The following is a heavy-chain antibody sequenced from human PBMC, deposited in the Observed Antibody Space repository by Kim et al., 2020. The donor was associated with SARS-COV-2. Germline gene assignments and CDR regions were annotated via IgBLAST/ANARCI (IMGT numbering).Heavy chain of an antibody. V-gene: IGHV1-3*01. Sequence: ASVKVSCKASGYPFTSYHIHWMRQAPGQSLEWMGCIGAGNSDPIYSQNVQDRVTITRDTSATTAFMELSSLSFEDTALYFCARDLTGDPSAYFDYWGQGSLVTVSS. CDR3: ARDLTGDPSAYFDY. CDR1: GYPFTSYH. CDR2: IGAGNSDP. D-gene: IGHD7-27*01. J-gene: IGHJ4*02.